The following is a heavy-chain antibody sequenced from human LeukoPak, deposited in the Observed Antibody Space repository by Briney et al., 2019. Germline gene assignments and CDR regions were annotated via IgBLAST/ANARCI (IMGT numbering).Heavy chain of an antibody. CDR3: AREYYDFWSGYYSHYNWFDP. D-gene: IGHD3-3*01. V-gene: IGHV3-30*04. Sequence: GGSLRLPCAASGFTFSSYAMHWVRQAPGKGLEWVAVISYDGSNKYYADSVKGRFTISRDNSKNTLYLQMNSLRAEDTAVYYCAREYYDFWSGYYSHYNWFDPWGQGTLVTVSS. CDR1: GFTFSSYA. J-gene: IGHJ5*02. CDR2: ISYDGSNK.